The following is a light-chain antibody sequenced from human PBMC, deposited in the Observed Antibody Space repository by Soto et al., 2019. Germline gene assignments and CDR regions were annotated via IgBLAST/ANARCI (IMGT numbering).Light chain of an antibody. V-gene: IGLV2-14*03. CDR1: SSDVGGYNS. J-gene: IGLJ1*01. Sequence: QSVLTQPASVSGSPGQSITISCTGTSSDVGGYNSVSWYQHHPGKAPKLILYDVGDRPSGVSYRFSGSKSGNTASLTISGLQADDEADYYCCSYAGPAGSFRRLFGTGTKVTVL. CDR3: CSYAGPAGSFRRL. CDR2: DVG.